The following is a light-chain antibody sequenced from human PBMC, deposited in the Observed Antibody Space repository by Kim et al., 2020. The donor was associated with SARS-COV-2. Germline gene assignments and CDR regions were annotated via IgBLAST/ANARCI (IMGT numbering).Light chain of an antibody. CDR1: SSDVGGYNY. Sequence: GQSVTTSCTGTSSDVGGYNYDSWYQQHPGKAPKLVIYEVTKRPSGVPDRFSASKSGDTASLTVSGLQAEDEGDYFCSSYAGGNIVLFGGGTQLTVL. CDR2: EVT. J-gene: IGLJ3*02. CDR3: SSYAGGNIVL. V-gene: IGLV2-8*01.